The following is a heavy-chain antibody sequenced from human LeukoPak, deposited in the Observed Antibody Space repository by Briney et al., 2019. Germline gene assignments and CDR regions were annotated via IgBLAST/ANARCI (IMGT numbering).Heavy chain of an antibody. CDR2: IYHSGKT. Sequence: SETLSLTCAVSGYSISSGYHWGWIRQPPGKGLEWIGSIYHSGKTYYNPSLKSRLTISLDTSKNQFSLKLTSVTAADTAVYYCARDSPNGVVAVDVQEGLDPWGQGTLVTVSS. J-gene: IGHJ5*02. CDR1: GYSISSGYH. V-gene: IGHV4-38-2*02. D-gene: IGHD2-2*01. CDR3: ARDSPNGVVAVDVQEGLDP.